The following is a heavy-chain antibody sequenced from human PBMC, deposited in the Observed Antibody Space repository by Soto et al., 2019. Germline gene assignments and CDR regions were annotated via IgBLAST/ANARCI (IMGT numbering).Heavy chain of an antibody. Sequence: GGSLRLSCVASGFTFDTYALNWVRQAPGKGLDWVSAIGSSGSTYYADSVKCRFTISRDTPKKTLYLQMNSLRVEDTAKYYCAKGFRSLEWYSLAPFDYWGQGALVTVSS. J-gene: IGHJ4*02. D-gene: IGHD3-3*01. V-gene: IGHV3-23*01. CDR1: GFTFDTYA. CDR2: IGSSGST. CDR3: AKGFRSLEWYSLAPFDY.